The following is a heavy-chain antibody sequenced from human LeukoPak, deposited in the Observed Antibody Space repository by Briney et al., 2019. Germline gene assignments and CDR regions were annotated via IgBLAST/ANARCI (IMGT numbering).Heavy chain of an antibody. Sequence: PSETLSLTCTVSGVSITLYYWTWVRHSPKKGLEWIGDISNIGSNYTTSLSSRLTISTDTSKNHFSLRLTSVSAADTAVYYCARGNYDILSDYSLYSPRGGFDHGGQGILVTVSS. J-gene: IGHJ4*02. CDR1: GVSITLYY. CDR2: ISNIGS. V-gene: IGHV4-59*01. CDR3: ARGNYDILSDYSLYSPRGGFDH. D-gene: IGHD3-9*01.